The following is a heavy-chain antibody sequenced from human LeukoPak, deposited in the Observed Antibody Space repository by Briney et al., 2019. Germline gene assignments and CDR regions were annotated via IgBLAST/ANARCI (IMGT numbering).Heavy chain of an antibody. V-gene: IGHV1-24*01. D-gene: IGHD3-22*01. CDR2: FDPEDGET. CDR3: ARGDWWGVVVINRGRDWFDP. J-gene: IGHJ5*02. CDR1: GYTLTELS. Sequence: ASVKVSCKVSGYTLTELSMHWVRQAPGKGLEWMGGFDPEDGETIYAQKFQGRVTITADKSTSTAYMELSSLRSEDTAVYYCARGDWWGVVVINRGRDWFDPWGQGTLVPVSS.